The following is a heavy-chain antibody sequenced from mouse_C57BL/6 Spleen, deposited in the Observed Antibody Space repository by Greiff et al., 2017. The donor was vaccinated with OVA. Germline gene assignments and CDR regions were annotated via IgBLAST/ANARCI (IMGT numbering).Heavy chain of an antibody. V-gene: IGHV5-4*01. J-gene: IGHJ3*01. CDR3: ARDEANWDPFAY. CDR1: GFTFSSYA. D-gene: IGHD4-1*01. Sequence: EVMLVESGGGLVKPGGSLKLSCAASGFTFSSYAMSWVRQTPEKRLEWVATISDGGSYTYYPDNVKGRFTISRDNAKNNLYLQMSHLKSEDTAMYYCARDEANWDPFAYWGQGTLVTVSA. CDR2: ISDGGSYT.